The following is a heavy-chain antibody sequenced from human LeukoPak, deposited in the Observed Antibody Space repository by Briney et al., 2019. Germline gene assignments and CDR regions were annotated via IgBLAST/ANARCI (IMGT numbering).Heavy chain of an antibody. CDR3: ARLASDWTNNWFDP. CDR2: IYYSGST. V-gene: IGHV4-30-4*01. Sequence: PSQTLSLTCTVSGGSISSGDYYWSWIRQPPGQGLEWIGYIYYSGSTYYNPSLKSRVTISVDTSKNQFSLKLSSVTAADTAVYYCARLASDWTNNWFDPWGQGTLVTVSS. J-gene: IGHJ5*02. CDR1: GGSISSGDYY. D-gene: IGHD3/OR15-3a*01.